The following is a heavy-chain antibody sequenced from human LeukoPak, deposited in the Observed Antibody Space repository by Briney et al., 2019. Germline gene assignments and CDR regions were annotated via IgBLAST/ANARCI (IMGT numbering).Heavy chain of an antibody. CDR2: ISGSGGST. V-gene: IGHV3-23*01. D-gene: IGHD3-16*02. J-gene: IGHJ4*02. CDR3: AKRRMYYDYVWGSYRLSGIDY. CDR1: GFTFSSYA. Sequence: GGSLRLSCAASGFTFSSYAMSWVRQAPGKGLEWVSAISGSGGSTYYADSVKGRFTTSRDNSKNTLYLQMNSLRAEDTAVYYCAKRRMYYDYVWGSYRLSGIDYWGQGTLVTVSS.